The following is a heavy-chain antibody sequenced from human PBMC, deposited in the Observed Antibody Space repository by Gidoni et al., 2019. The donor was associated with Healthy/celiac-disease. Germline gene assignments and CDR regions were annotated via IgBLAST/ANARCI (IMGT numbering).Heavy chain of an antibody. V-gene: IGHV3-48*02. D-gene: IGHD3-9*01. J-gene: IGHJ5*02. Sequence: EVQLVESGGGLVQPGGSLRLSFAASGFTFISYSMNWVRQAPGKGLEWVSYISSSSSTIYYADSVKGRFTISRDNAKNSLYLQMNSLRDEDTAVYYCARGPYYDILTGLFDPWGQGTLVTVSS. CDR3: ARGPYYDILTGLFDP. CDR1: GFTFISYS. CDR2: ISSSSSTI.